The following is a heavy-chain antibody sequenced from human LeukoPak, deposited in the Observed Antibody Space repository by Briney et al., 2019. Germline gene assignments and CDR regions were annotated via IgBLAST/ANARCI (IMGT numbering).Heavy chain of an antibody. D-gene: IGHD6-13*01. V-gene: IGHV3-21*01. CDR1: GFTFSSYS. CDR2: ISSSSSYI. J-gene: IGHJ4*02. CDR3: ARTIKPIAAVYSDY. Sequence: PGGSLRLSCAASGFTFSSYSMNWVRQAPGKGLEWVSSISSSSSYIYYADSVKGRFTISRDNAKNSLYLQMNSLRAEDTAVYYCARTIKPIAAVYSDYWGQGTLVTVSS.